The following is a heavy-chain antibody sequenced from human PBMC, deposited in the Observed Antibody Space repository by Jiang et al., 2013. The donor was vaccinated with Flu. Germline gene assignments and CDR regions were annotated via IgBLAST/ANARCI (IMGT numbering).Heavy chain of an antibody. D-gene: IGHD6-19*01. J-gene: IGHJ4*02. Sequence: YNPSLKSRVTISVDTSKNQFSLKLSSVTAADTAVYYCARGGSGWYGGYYFDYWGQGTLVTVSS. CDR3: ARGGSGWYGGYYFDY. V-gene: IGHV4-59*09.